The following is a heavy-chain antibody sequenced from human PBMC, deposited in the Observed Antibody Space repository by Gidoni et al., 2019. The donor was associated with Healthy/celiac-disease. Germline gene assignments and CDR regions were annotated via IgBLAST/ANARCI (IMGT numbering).Heavy chain of an antibody. CDR3: ASLAVVKPHDAFDI. CDR1: GFPFRSLA. J-gene: IGHJ3*02. Sequence: QVQLVESGGGVVQPGRSLSLSCAASGFPFRSLAMPWVRQAPGKGLEWVAVISYDGSNKYYADSVKGRFTISRDNSKNTLYLQMNSLRAEDTAVYYCASLAVVKPHDAFDIWGQGTMVTVSS. D-gene: IGHD6-19*01. CDR2: ISYDGSNK. V-gene: IGHV3-30-3*01.